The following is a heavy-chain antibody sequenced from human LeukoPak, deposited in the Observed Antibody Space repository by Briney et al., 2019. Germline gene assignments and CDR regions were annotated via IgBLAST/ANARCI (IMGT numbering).Heavy chain of an antibody. CDR1: GGSFSGYY. D-gene: IGHD4-23*01. V-gene: IGHV4-34*01. J-gene: IGHJ4*02. Sequence: SETLSLTCAVYGGSFSGYYWSWIRQPPGKGLEWIGEINHSGSTNYNPSLKSRVTISVDTSKNQFSLELSSVTAADTAVYYCARGDYGGNLDYWGQGTLVTVSS. CDR3: ARGDYGGNLDY. CDR2: INHSGST.